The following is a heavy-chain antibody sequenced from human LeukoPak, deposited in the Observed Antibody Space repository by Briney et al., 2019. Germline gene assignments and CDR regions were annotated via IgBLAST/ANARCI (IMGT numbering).Heavy chain of an antibody. CDR1: GYTFTSYG. CDR2: ISAYNGNT. Sequence: VASVKVSCKASGYTFTSYGISWARQAPGQGLEWMGWISAYNGNTNYAQKLQGRVTMTTDTSTSTAYMELRSLRSDDTAVYYCARDHGSSTSRNWFDPWGQGTLVTVSS. J-gene: IGHJ5*02. V-gene: IGHV1-18*01. CDR3: ARDHGSSTSRNWFDP. D-gene: IGHD2-2*01.